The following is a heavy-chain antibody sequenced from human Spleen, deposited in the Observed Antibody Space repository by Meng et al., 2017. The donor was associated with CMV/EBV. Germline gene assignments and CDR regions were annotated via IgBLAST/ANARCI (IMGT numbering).Heavy chain of an antibody. CDR2: IRSKAYGGTT. D-gene: IGHD3-3*01. V-gene: IGHV3-49*04. CDR3: TRDLYFWSGDPLYYYYYGMDV. Sequence: GGSLRLSCTASGFTCGDYAMSWVRQAPGKGLEWVGFIRSKAYGGTTEYAASVKGRFTISRDDSKSIAYLQMNSLKTEDTAVYYCTRDLYFWSGDPLYYYYYGMDVWGQGTTVTVSS. J-gene: IGHJ6*02. CDR1: GFTCGDYA.